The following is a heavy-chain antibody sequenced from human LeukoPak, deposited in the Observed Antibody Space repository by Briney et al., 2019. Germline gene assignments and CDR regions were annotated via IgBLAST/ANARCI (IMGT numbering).Heavy chain of an antibody. CDR3: ARGGRGVPAARLFKLENWFDP. CDR2: VNHSVSI. Sequence: SQTLSLTCSVYGDSFSVYYSSWIRQPPGKGLGWVGVVNHSVSIKNNPSLKSRDTISVHTSNHQFPLKLNSVTAADTAVYYCARGGRGVPAARLFKLENWFDPWGRGTLVIISS. CDR1: GDSFSVYY. D-gene: IGHD2-2*01. J-gene: IGHJ5*02. V-gene: IGHV4-34*04.